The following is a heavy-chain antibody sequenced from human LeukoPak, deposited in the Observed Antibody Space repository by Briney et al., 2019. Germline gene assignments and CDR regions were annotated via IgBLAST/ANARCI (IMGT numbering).Heavy chain of an antibody. CDR3: ASAEGYYGSGPFDY. J-gene: IGHJ4*02. D-gene: IGHD3-10*01. Sequence: SETLSLTCTVSGGSISSGSYYWSWGRQPAGRGLEWIGRIYTSGSTNYNPSLKSRVTISVDTSKNQFSLKLSSVPAADTAVYYCASAEGYYGSGPFDYWGQGTLVTVSS. CDR1: GGSISSGSYY. V-gene: IGHV4-61*02. CDR2: IYTSGST.